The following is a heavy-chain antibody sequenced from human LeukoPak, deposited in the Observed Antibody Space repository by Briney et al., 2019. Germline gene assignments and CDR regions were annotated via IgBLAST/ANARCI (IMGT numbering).Heavy chain of an antibody. D-gene: IGHD1-26*01. V-gene: IGHV1-2*02. CDR2: INTHSHAT. Sequence: GASVKVSCKASGNTFAGYYVHWVRQAPGQGLEWMGWINTHSHATNYAQNFQGRVTMTRDMSTSTVYMELSSLRSEDTAVYYCARSNLGSGSYPHFDYWGQGTLVTVSS. CDR1: GNTFAGYY. J-gene: IGHJ4*02. CDR3: ARSNLGSGSYPHFDY.